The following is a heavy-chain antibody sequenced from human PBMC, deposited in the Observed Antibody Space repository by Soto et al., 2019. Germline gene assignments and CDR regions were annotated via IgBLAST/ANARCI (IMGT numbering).Heavy chain of an antibody. CDR1: GYTFTRYT. Sequence: QVQLVQSGAEVKKPGASVKISCKASGYTFTRYTMNWGRQAPGQRLEWMGWINPDNGNTKSSQKFQDRVIITRDTSASTAYMDLSSLISEDTAVYYCARGIATGQRAPWGQGTLVTVSS. CDR2: INPDNGNT. D-gene: IGHD2-15*01. J-gene: IGHJ5*02. CDR3: ARGIATGQRAP. V-gene: IGHV1-3*01.